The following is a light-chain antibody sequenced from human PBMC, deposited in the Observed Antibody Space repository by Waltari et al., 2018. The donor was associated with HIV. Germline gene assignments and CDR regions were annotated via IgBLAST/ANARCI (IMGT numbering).Light chain of an antibody. J-gene: IGKJ4*01. CDR3: MQSAQFPVT. CDR2: EVS. CDR1: ETLLHSDGKTY. Sequence: EIVMTQTTPSQSVTPGQAASICCKSSETLLHSDGKTYFYWYVQKTGLPPQLLFYEVSNRFAGVPDRFSGSGSGTDFTLILSRVEAEDVGVYYCMQSAQFPVTFGGGTKVEI. V-gene: IGKV2D-29*01.